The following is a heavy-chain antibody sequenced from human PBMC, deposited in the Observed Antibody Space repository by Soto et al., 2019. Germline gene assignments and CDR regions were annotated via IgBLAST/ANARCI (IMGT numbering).Heavy chain of an antibody. V-gene: IGHV1-69*13. CDR3: ATDRYSSGWYRLRNFDY. J-gene: IGHJ4*02. CDR1: GGTLSSYA. Sequence: GASVKVSCKASGGTLSSYAISWLGQAPGQGFEWMGGIIPIFGTANYAQKFQGRVTITADESTSTAYMELSSLRSEDTAVYYCATDRYSSGWYRLRNFDYWGQGTLVTVSS. CDR2: IIPIFGTA. D-gene: IGHD6-19*01.